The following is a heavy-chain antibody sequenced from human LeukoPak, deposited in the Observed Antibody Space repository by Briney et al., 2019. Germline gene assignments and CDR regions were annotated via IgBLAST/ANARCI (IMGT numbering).Heavy chain of an antibody. CDR2: ISGSGGST. CDR1: GFTFSSYA. D-gene: IGHD3-10*01. J-gene: IGHJ4*02. CDR3: AKGRGRYGSGSYYNWIFDY. Sequence: SGGSLRLSCAASGFTFSSYAMSWVRQAPGKGLEWVSAISGSGGSTYYADSAKGRFTISRDNSKNTLYLQMNSLRAEDTAVYYCAKGRGRYGSGSYYNWIFDYWGQGTLVTVSS. V-gene: IGHV3-23*01.